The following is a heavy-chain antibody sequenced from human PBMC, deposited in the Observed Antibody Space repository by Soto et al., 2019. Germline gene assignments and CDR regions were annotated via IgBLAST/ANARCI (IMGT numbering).Heavy chain of an antibody. D-gene: IGHD2-8*01. Sequence: PSETLSRTCAVYGGSFSGYYWSWIRQPPGKGLDWIAEINHSGSTNYNPSPTSRVTISVDTSKNQFSLKLSSVTAADTDVYYCARASRYCTNGVCYFYYYYGMDVWGQGTTVTVSS. CDR1: GGSFSGYY. CDR3: ARASRYCTNGVCYFYYYYGMDV. V-gene: IGHV4-34*01. J-gene: IGHJ6*02. CDR2: INHSGST.